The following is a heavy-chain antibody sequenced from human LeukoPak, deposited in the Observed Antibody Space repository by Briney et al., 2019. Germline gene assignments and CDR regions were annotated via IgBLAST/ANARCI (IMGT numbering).Heavy chain of an antibody. D-gene: IGHD3-3*01. V-gene: IGHV3-23*01. J-gene: IGHJ3*02. Sequence: GGSLRLSCAASGFTFSSYAMSWVRQAPGKGLEWVSAISGSGGSTYYADSVKGRFTISRDNSKNTLYLQMNSLRAEDTAVYYCAKDRNVLRFLEWGREAFDIWGQGTMVTVSS. CDR1: GFTFSSYA. CDR3: AKDRNVLRFLEWGREAFDI. CDR2: ISGSGGST.